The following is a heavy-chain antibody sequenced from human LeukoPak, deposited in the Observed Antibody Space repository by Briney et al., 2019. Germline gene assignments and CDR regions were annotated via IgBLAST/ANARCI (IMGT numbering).Heavy chain of an antibody. Sequence: GGSLRLSCAASGFTFSIYIMNWVRQAPGKGLEWLSYISSSSSPIYYADSVKGRFTISRDNAKNSLYLQMTSLRDEDTGVYYCARVNWNDPGSFDYWGQGTLVTVSS. CDR1: GFTFSIYI. CDR3: ARVNWNDPGSFDY. D-gene: IGHD1-20*01. CDR2: ISSSSSPI. J-gene: IGHJ4*02. V-gene: IGHV3-48*02.